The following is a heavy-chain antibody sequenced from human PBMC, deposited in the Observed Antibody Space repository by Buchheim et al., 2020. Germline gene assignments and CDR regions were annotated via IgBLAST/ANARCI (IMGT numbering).Heavy chain of an antibody. V-gene: IGHV3-11*06. J-gene: IGHJ4*02. CDR2: ISSSSSYT. CDR1: GFAFSDYY. Sequence: QVQLVESGGGLVKPGGSLRLSYAASGFAFSDYYMSWICQAPGKGLEWVSYISSSSSYTNYADSVKGRFTISRDNAKNSLYLQMNSLRAEDTAVYYCARIWELRYFDWLSNYYFDYWGQGTL. D-gene: IGHD3-9*01. CDR3: ARIWELRYFDWLSNYYFDY.